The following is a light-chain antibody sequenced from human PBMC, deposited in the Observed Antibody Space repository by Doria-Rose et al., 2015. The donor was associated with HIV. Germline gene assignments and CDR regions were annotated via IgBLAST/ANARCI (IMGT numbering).Light chain of an antibody. CDR2: DAS. CDR3: QQYGTSRGT. Sequence: LTQSPGTLSLSPGARANLSCSASQRVKSSYFASYQHKPGQAPRLLIYDASTRATGIPDRFSGSGSGTDFTLTISRLEPEDVAVYYCQQYGTSRGTFGQGTRLEIK. V-gene: IGKV3-20*01. CDR1: QRVKSSY. J-gene: IGKJ5*01.